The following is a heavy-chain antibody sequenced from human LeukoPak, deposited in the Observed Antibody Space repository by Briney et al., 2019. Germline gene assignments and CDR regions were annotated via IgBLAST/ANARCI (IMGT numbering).Heavy chain of an antibody. J-gene: IGHJ6*02. CDR3: ARDQAVCSSTSCYYYYGMDV. D-gene: IGHD2-2*01. CDR1: GFTFSSYS. Sequence: GGSLRLSCAASGFTFSSYSMNWVRQAPGKGVEWVSSISSSSSYIYYADSVKGRFTISRDNAKNSLYLQMNSLRAEDTAVYYCARDQAVCSSTSCYYYYGMDVWGQGTTVTVSS. V-gene: IGHV3-21*01. CDR2: ISSSSSYI.